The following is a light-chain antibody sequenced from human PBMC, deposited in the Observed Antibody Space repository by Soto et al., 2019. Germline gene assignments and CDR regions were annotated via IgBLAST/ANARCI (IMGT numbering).Light chain of an antibody. J-gene: IGKJ2*01. CDR1: QNIRTN. V-gene: IGKV3-15*01. Sequence: EIVMTQSPATLSVSPGERATLSCRASQNIRTNFAWYQQKPGQAPRLLMYGASTRATAIPARFSGSGSGTEFTLTSNSLHSEDFAVYYCKHYNTRPGFGQGTKLEIK. CDR2: GAS. CDR3: KHYNTRPG.